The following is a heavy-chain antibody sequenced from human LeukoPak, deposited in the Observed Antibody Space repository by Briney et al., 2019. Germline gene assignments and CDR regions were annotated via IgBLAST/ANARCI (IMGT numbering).Heavy chain of an antibody. Sequence: KPSETLSLTCAVSGDSMTNYYWSWIRQPAGQGLEWIGHIYVSGRTNYNPSFKSRVSMSIDTSKKRFSLNLTSVSAADTAVYFCARDRWELTPAKGWFDSWGQGTLVTVSS. V-gene: IGHV4-4*07. J-gene: IGHJ5*01. CDR2: IYVSGRT. CDR3: ARDRWELTPAKGWFDS. D-gene: IGHD1-26*01. CDR1: GDSMTNYY.